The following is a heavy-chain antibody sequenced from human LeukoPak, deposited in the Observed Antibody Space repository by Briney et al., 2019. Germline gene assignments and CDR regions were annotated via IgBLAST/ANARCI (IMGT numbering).Heavy chain of an antibody. CDR3: ARSGAAAGIEGMGV. CDR1: GFTFSSYE. J-gene: IGHJ6*04. V-gene: IGHV3-48*03. Sequence: GGSLRLSCAASGFTFSSYEMNWVRQAPGKGLEWVSYISSSGSTIYYADSVKGRFTISRDNAKNSLYLQMNSLGAEDTAVYYCARSGAAAGIEGMGVWGKGTTVTISS. D-gene: IGHD6-13*01. CDR2: ISSSGSTI.